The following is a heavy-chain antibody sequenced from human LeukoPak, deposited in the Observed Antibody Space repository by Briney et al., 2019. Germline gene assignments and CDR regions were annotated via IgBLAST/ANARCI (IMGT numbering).Heavy chain of an antibody. V-gene: IGHV3-21*01. CDR3: ATGVEPGYFQH. Sequence: PGGSLRLSCAASGFTFSSYSMNWVRQAPGKGLEWVSSISSSSSYMYYADSVKGRFTISRDNAKNSLYLQMNSLRAEDTAVYYCATGVEPGYFQHWGQGTLVTVSS. CDR1: GFTFSSYS. D-gene: IGHD1-14*01. CDR2: ISSSSSYM. J-gene: IGHJ1*01.